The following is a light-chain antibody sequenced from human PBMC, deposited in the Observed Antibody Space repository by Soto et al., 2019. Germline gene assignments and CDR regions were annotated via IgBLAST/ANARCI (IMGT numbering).Light chain of an antibody. Sequence: IDVTQNKSSLSASVGDRDTITCQASQDIRYYLNWFQQKPGKAPKVLIYDASRLETGVPSRFSGSGSGTHFSLAISMLQPEYISTDFCQQHDSFPFTFGQAKLLEIK. CDR2: DAS. V-gene: IGKV1-33*01. J-gene: IGKJ5*01. CDR1: QDIRYY. CDR3: QQHDSFPFT.